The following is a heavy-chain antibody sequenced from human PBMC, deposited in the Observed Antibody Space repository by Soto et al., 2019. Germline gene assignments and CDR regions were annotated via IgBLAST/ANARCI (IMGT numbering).Heavy chain of an antibody. V-gene: IGHV4-39*01. D-gene: IGHD2-15*01. J-gene: IGHJ4*02. CDR3: GKILVGATGHTDADS. CDR2: IDNNGVT. CDR1: GGSVYSNGHY. Sequence: SETLSITCIVSGGSVYSNGHYWGWIRQPPGKGLEWIGSIDNNGVTNYNSSLKSRVTISRDTSKNQFSLRLTSVTAADTAVYYCGKILVGATGHTDADSWGPGTLVTVSS.